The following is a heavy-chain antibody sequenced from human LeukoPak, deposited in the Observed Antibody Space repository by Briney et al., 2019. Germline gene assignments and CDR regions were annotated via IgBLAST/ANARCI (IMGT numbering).Heavy chain of an antibody. CDR1: GGSISSSSYY. J-gene: IGHJ4*02. V-gene: IGHV4-61*05. CDR2: IYYSGST. D-gene: IGHD2-2*02. Sequence: PSETLSLTCTVSGGSISSSSYYWGWIRQPPGKGLEWIGYIYYSGSTNYNPSLKSRVTISVDTSKNQFSLKLSSVTAADTAVYYCARGIRTLGYCSSTSCYKGGGVDYWGQGTLVTVSS. CDR3: ARGIRTLGYCSSTSCYKGGGVDY.